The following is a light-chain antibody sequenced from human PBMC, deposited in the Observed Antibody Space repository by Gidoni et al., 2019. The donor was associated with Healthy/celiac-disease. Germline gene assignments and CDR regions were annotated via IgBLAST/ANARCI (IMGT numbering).Light chain of an antibody. CDR3: QQNSNAPFT. J-gene: IGKJ3*01. CDR1: QGISNY. V-gene: IGKV1-27*01. CDR2: AAS. Sequence: DIQMTQSPSYLSASVGDRVTITCRASQGISNYLAWYQQQPGEVPKLLIYAASTLQAGVSSRFSGSGAGTYFTLTISILQPEDVATYYCQQNSNAPFTFGPGTKVDIK.